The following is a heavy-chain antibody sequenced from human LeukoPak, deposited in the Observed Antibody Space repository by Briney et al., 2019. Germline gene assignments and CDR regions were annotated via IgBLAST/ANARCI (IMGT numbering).Heavy chain of an antibody. CDR1: GGTFSSYG. J-gene: IGHJ4*02. V-gene: IGHV1-69*05. CDR2: IIPIVGTT. CDR3: ARENLYDTTRAYDY. Sequence: GASVKVSCKASGGTFSSYGVSWVRQAPGQGLEWMGRIIPIVGTTNYAQKFQGRVTITTDESQRTVYMELRSMRSEDTAVYYCARENLYDTTRAYDYWGQGTLVTVSS. D-gene: IGHD3-22*01.